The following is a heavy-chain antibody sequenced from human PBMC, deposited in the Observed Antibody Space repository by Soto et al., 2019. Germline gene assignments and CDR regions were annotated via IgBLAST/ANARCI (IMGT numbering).Heavy chain of an antibody. CDR3: ATAEVDY. CDR1: GFTFGDYW. Sequence: EVQLVESGGGLVQPGGSLRLSCAASGFTFGDYWMHWVRQPPGKGSEWVSRMTGDGRTTQYADSVKGRFTASRDNAKSTLYLQMNSLRAEDTAVYYCATAEVDYWGPGTLVTVSS. J-gene: IGHJ4*02. CDR2: MTGDGRTT. V-gene: IGHV3-74*03.